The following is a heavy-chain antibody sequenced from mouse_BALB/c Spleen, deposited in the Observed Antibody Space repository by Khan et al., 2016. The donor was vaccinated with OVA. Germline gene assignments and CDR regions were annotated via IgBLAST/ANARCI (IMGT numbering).Heavy chain of an antibody. J-gene: IGHJ2*01. Sequence: VQLQESGPELVRPGVSVKISCKGSGFTFTDYAMHWVKQSHAKSLEWIGLISTYSGNTNYNQKFKGKATMTVDKSSSTAYLEHARLTSEDSDISYCARPAYDGYYDYWGQGTTLTVSS. D-gene: IGHD2-3*01. CDR2: ISTYSGNT. CDR1: GFTFTDYA. V-gene: IGHV1S137*01. CDR3: ARPAYDGYYDY.